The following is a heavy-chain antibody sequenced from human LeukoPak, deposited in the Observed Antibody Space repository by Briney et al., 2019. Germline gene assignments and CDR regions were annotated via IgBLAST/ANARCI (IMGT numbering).Heavy chain of an antibody. CDR1: GFIFSSYW. Sequence: GGSLRLSCAASGFIFSSYWMSWVRQAPGKGLEWVANIKEDGSEKKYVDSVKGRFTISRDNANNSVYLQMNSLRAEDTAVYYCAREHDYGDYVDYWGQGTLVTVSS. V-gene: IGHV3-7*01. J-gene: IGHJ4*02. CDR3: AREHDYGDYVDY. CDR2: IKEDGSEK. D-gene: IGHD4-17*01.